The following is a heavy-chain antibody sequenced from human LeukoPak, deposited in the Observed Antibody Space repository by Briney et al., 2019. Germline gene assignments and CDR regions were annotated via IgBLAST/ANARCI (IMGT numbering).Heavy chain of an antibody. CDR3: VRDDYGDYGLLDY. CDR2: ISYDGSNK. CDR1: GFTFSNYA. Sequence: AGRSLRLSCAASGFTFSNYAMHWVRQAPGKGLEWVTVISYDGSNKHYADSVKGRFTISRDNSKNTLYLQMNSLRAEDTAVYYCVRDDYGDYGLLDYWGREPWSPSPQ. V-gene: IGHV3-30-3*01. D-gene: IGHD4-17*01. J-gene: IGHJ4*02.